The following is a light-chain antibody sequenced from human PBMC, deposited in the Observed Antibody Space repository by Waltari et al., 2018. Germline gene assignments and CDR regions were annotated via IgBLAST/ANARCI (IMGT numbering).Light chain of an antibody. CDR2: DAS. Sequence: EIVLTQSPGTLSLSPGERATLSCRASQSVSRSLAWYQQKPGQAPRLLIYDASTRATGIADRFSGSGSWTDFSLTISRLEPEDFAVYYCQKYVSLPATFGQGTKVEIK. J-gene: IGKJ1*01. CDR1: QSVSRS. V-gene: IGKV3-20*01. CDR3: QKYVSLPAT.